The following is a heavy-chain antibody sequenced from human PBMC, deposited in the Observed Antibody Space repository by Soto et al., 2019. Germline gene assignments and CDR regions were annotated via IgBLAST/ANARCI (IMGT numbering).Heavy chain of an antibody. Sequence: GGSLRLSCAASGFTFSNYWMHWVRQAPGKGLVWVSRINTDGTSTTSADSVKGRFTISRDNAKNTLYLQMNSLRAEDTAVYYCARDVQFYGGNSDAFDIWGQGTMVTVSS. D-gene: IGHD4-17*01. CDR3: ARDVQFYGGNSDAFDI. CDR1: GFTFSNYW. V-gene: IGHV3-74*01. CDR2: INTDGTST. J-gene: IGHJ3*02.